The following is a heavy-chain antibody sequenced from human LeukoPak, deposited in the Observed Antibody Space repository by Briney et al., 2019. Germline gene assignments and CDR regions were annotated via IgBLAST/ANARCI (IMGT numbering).Heavy chain of an antibody. J-gene: IGHJ4*02. Sequence: GGSLRLSCAASGFTFSSYGMHWVRQAPGKGLEWVAVIWYDGSNKYYADSVKGRFTISRDNSKNTLYLQMNSLRAEDTAVYYCARDNRVWGSGYYYELDYWGQGTLVTVSS. CDR2: IWYDGSNK. CDR1: GFTFSSYG. CDR3: ARDNRVWGSGYYYELDY. D-gene: IGHD3-22*01. V-gene: IGHV3-33*01.